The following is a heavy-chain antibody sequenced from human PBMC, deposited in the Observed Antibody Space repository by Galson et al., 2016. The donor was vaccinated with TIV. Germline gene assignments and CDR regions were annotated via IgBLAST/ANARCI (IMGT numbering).Heavy chain of an antibody. CDR3: ARKGWGTSAEMHFIDY. Sequence: ETLSLTCRVSGGSISSYFWTWIRQPPGEGLEWIGYIYSSGTPSYNPSLKSRVTLSLDTSRSQLSLSLRSVTAADTAVYYCARKGWGTSAEMHFIDYWGRGTLVTVSS. J-gene: IGHJ4*02. V-gene: IGHV4-59*01. D-gene: IGHD6-19*01. CDR1: GGSISSYF. CDR2: IYSSGTP.